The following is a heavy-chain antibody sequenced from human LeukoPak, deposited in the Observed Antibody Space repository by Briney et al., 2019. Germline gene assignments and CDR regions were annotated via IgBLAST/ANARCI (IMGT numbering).Heavy chain of an antibody. D-gene: IGHD1-7*01. CDR1: GGSISSYY. V-gene: IGHV4-59*08. J-gene: IGHJ3*02. CDR2: IYYSGST. Sequence: PSETLSLTCTVSGGSISSYYWSWIRQPPGKGLEWIGHIYYSGSTNYNSSLKSRVTISVDTSKNQFSLKLSSVTAADTAVYYCARTRPPTKRQNSGAFDIWGQGTMVTVSS. CDR3: ARTRPPTKRQNSGAFDI.